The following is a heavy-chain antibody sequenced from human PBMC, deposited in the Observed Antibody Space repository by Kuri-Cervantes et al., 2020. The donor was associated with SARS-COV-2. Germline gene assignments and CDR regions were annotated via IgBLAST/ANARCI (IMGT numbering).Heavy chain of an antibody. J-gene: IGHJ6*02. D-gene: IGHD2-15*01. CDR2: INHSGST. V-gene: IGHV4-34*01. CDR1: GGSFSGYF. CDR3: AREVGGCSGGSCYSVLYGMDV. Sequence: ESLKISCAVYGGSFSGYFWSWIRQPPGKGLEWIGEINHSGSTNYNPSLKSRVIMSVDTSKNQFSLKLSSVTAADTAVYYCAREVGGCSGGSCYSVLYGMDVWGQGTTVTVSS.